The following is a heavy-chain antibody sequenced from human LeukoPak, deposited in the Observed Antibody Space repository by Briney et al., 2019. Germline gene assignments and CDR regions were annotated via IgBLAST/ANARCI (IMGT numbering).Heavy chain of an antibody. CDR3: ARVGGAVAGETDY. J-gene: IGHJ4*02. CDR2: IYPGDSDT. V-gene: IGHV5-51*01. D-gene: IGHD6-19*01. Sequence: GESLKISCKGSGHIFTNYWIAWVRQMPGKGLEWMGIIYPGDSDTRYSPSFQGQVTISADKSISTAYLHWSSLKASDTAMYYCARVGGAVAGETDYWGQGTLVTVSS. CDR1: GHIFTNYW.